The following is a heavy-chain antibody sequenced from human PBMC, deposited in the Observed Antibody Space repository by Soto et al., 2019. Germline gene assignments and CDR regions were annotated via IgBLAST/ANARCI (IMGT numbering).Heavy chain of an antibody. J-gene: IGHJ4*02. CDR1: GFTFSSYA. CDR2: ISGSGGST. Sequence: VQLVQSGAEVKKPGASVKVSCKASGFTFSSYAMSWVRQAPGKGLEWVSAISGSGGSTYYADSVKGRFTISRDNSKNTLYLQMNSLRAEDTAVYYCAKGEEYYYGPLDYWGQGTLVTVSS. V-gene: IGHV3-23*04. D-gene: IGHD3-10*01. CDR3: AKGEEYYYGPLDY.